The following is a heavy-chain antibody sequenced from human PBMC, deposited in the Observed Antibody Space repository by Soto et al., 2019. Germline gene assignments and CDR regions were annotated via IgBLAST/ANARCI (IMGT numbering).Heavy chain of an antibody. D-gene: IGHD3-10*01. J-gene: IGHJ4*02. V-gene: IGHV4-30-4*01. CDR3: ARTYYYGSGSSDY. CDR1: GGSIGSGDYY. Sequence: QVKLQESGPGLVKPSQTLSLTCTVSGGSIGSGDYYWSWIRQPPGKYLEWIGYIYYSGSTSYNPSLKSRVSISVDTSKNQFSLKLSSVTAADTAVYYCARTYYYGSGSSDYWGQGTLVTVSS. CDR2: IYYSGST.